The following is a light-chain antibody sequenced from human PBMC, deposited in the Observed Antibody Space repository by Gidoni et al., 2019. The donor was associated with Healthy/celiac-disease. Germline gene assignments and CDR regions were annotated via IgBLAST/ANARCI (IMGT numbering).Light chain of an antibody. CDR1: QSISSY. Sequence: DIQMTQSPSSLSASVGDRVTITCRASQSISSYLNWYQQKPGKAPKLLSYAASSLQSGVPSRFSGSGSGTDFTLTISSLQPEDFATYYCQQSYSTPRTCXQXTKVEIK. J-gene: IGKJ1*01. CDR2: AAS. V-gene: IGKV1-39*01. CDR3: QQSYSTPRT.